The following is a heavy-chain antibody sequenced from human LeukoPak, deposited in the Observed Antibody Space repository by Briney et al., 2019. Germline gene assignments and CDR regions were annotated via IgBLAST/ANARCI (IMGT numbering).Heavy chain of an antibody. V-gene: IGHV3-23*01. D-gene: IGHD3-10*01. CDR1: GFTFSSYA. CDR2: ISGSGGST. J-gene: IGHJ5*02. Sequence: GGSLRLYCAASGFTFSSYAMSWVRQAPGKGLEWVSAISGSGGSTYYADSVKGRFTISRDNSKNTLYLQMNSLRAEDTAVYYCAKDPYYYGSGSYPEFDPWGQGTLVTVSS. CDR3: AKDPYYYGSGSYPEFDP.